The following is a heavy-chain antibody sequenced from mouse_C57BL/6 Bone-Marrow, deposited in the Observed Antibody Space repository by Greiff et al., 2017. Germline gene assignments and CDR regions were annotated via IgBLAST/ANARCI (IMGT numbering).Heavy chain of an antibody. Sequence: EVQRVESGGGLVKPGGSLKLSCAASGFTFSDYGMHWVRQAPEKGLEWVAYISSGSSTIYYADTVKGRFTISRDNAKNTLFLQMTSLRSEDTAMYYCARLATVVANYAMDYWGQGTSVTVSS. CDR3: ARLATVVANYAMDY. D-gene: IGHD1-1*01. V-gene: IGHV5-17*01. CDR2: ISSGSSTI. J-gene: IGHJ4*01. CDR1: GFTFSDYG.